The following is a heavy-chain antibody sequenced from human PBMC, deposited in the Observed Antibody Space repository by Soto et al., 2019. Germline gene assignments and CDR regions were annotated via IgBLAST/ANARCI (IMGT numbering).Heavy chain of an antibody. J-gene: IGHJ4*02. CDR3: ANVPEYNFWSGYRYYFDY. V-gene: IGHV3-23*01. Sequence: PGGSLRLSCAAYGFTFSNHVMNWVRQAPGKGLEWVSAINGGGGSTFYADSVKGWFTISRDNSKNTLYLQMHSLRADDTAVYYCANVPEYNFWSGYRYYFDYWGQGTLVTVSS. D-gene: IGHD3-3*01. CDR1: GFTFSNHV. CDR2: INGGGGST.